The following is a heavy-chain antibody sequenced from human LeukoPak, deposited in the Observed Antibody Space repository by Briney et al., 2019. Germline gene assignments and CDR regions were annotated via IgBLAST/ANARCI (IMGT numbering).Heavy chain of an antibody. Sequence: SETLSLTCTVSGGSISSSNYYWGWIRQPPGKGLEWIGSIYYSGSTYYNPSLKSRVTISVDTSKNQFSLKLSSVTAADTAVYYCARIVTAMVLGMDVWGQGTTVTVSS. J-gene: IGHJ6*02. CDR3: ARIVTAMVLGMDV. V-gene: IGHV4-39*01. CDR2: IYYSGST. D-gene: IGHD5-18*01. CDR1: GGSISSSNYY.